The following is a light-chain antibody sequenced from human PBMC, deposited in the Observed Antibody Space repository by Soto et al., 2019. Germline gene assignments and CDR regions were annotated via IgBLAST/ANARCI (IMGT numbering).Light chain of an antibody. Sequence: EIVMTQSPATLSVSPGERATLSCRASQSVSSNLAWYQQKPGQAPRLLIYGASTRATGIPARFSGSGSGTEFTLIISSLQSEDFAVYYCQQDNNWWTFGQGTKVEIK. CDR2: GAS. V-gene: IGKV3-15*01. J-gene: IGKJ1*01. CDR1: QSVSSN. CDR3: QQDNNWWT.